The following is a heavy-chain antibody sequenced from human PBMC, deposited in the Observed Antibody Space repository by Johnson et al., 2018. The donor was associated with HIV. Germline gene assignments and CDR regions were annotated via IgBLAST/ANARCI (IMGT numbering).Heavy chain of an antibody. CDR2: ISGSGGST. J-gene: IGHJ3*02. CDR1: GFTFDDYA. D-gene: IGHD4-11*01. V-gene: IGHV3-23*04. Sequence: QLVESGGVVVQPGGSLRLSCAASGFTFDDYAMHWVRQAPGKGLEWVSAISGSGGSTYYADSVKGRFTISRDNSKNTLYLQMNSLRAEDTAVYYCTTPITVTYAFDIWGQGTMVTVSS. CDR3: TTPITVTYAFDI.